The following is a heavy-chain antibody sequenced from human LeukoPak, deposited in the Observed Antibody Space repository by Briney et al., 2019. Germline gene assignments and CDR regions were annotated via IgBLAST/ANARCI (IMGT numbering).Heavy chain of an antibody. CDR1: GGSISSGDYY. Sequence: PSETLSLTCTVSGGSISSGDYYWSWIRQPPGTGLEWLGYIYYSGSTYYNPSLKSRVTISVDTSKNQFSLKLSSVTAADTAVYYCARSQLPLSGFDYWGQGTLVTVSS. J-gene: IGHJ4*02. V-gene: IGHV4-30-4*01. CDR3: ARSQLPLSGFDY. CDR2: IYYSGST. D-gene: IGHD2-15*01.